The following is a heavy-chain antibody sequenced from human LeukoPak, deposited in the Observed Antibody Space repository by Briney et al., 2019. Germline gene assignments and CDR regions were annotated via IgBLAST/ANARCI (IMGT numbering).Heavy chain of an antibody. CDR1: GFTFSGYA. J-gene: IGHJ4*02. D-gene: IGHD6-19*01. CDR3: AKTTTGYSSGRFPGWPVDY. V-gene: IGHV3-23*01. Sequence: GGSLRLSCAASGFTFSGYAMYWFRQAPGKGLEWVSGIFGSGGSTHYADSVKGRFTISRDNSKNTVYLQMNSLRAEDTAVYYCAKTTTGYSSGRFPGWPVDYWGQGTLVTVSS. CDR2: IFGSGGST.